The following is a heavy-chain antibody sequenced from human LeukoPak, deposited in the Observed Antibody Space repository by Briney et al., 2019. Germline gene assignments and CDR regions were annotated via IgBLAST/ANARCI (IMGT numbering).Heavy chain of an antibody. J-gene: IGHJ4*02. CDR2: ISGSGGST. CDR3: AKDLIGVREPVGVFDY. Sequence: HPGGSLRLSCAASGFTFSSYAMSWVRQAPGKGLEWVSAISGSGGSTYYADSVKGRFTISRDNSKNTLYLQMNSLRAEDTAVYYCAKDLIGVREPVGVFDYWGQGTLVTVSS. CDR1: GFTFSSYA. D-gene: IGHD1-26*01. V-gene: IGHV3-23*01.